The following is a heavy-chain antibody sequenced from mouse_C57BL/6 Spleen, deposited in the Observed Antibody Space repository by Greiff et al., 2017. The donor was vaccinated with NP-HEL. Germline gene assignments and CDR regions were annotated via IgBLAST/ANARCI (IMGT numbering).Heavy chain of an antibody. CDR2: IYPRSGNT. V-gene: IGHV1-81*01. J-gene: IGHJ2*01. D-gene: IGHD2-3*01. CDR1: GYTFTSYG. Sequence: QVQLQQSGAELARPGASVKLSCKASGYTFTSYGISWVKQRTGQGLEWIGEIYPRSGNTYYNEKFKGKATLTADKSSSTAYMELRSLTSEDAAVYFCARNYDGYSFDYWGQGTTLTVSS. CDR3: ARNYDGYSFDY.